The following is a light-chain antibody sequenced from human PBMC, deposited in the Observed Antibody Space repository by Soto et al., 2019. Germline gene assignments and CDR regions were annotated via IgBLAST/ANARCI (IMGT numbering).Light chain of an antibody. CDR1: QSISSY. CDR3: QQSYSTPRT. Sequence: DIQMTQSPSSLSASVGDRVTITCRASQSISSYLNWYQQKPGKAPKLLIYDASSLQSGVPSRFSGSGSGTDFTLTISSLQPEDFATYYCQQSYSTPRTFCQGTRLEIK. J-gene: IGKJ5*01. V-gene: IGKV1-39*01. CDR2: DAS.